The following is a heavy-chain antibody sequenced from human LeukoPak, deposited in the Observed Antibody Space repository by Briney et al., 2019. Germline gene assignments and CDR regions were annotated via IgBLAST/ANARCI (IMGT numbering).Heavy chain of an antibody. Sequence: SETLSLTCAVYGGSFSGYYWSWIRQPPGKGLEWIGEINHSGSTNYNPSLKSRVTISVDTSKNQFSLKLSSVTAADTAVYYCARDSGTSGEVKFDPWGQGALVTVSS. CDR3: ARDSGTSGEVKFDP. CDR2: INHSGST. V-gene: IGHV4-34*01. CDR1: GGSFSGYY. D-gene: IGHD3-10*01. J-gene: IGHJ5*02.